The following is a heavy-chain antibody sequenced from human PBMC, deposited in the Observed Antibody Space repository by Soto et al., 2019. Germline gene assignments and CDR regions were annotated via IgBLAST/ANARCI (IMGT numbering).Heavy chain of an antibody. CDR1: GGSISSYY. Sequence: SETLSLTCTVSGGSISSYYWSWIRQPPGKGLEWIGYIYYSGSTNYNPSLKSRVTISVDTSKNQFSLKLSSVTAADTAVYYCARLSMVRGVIGAYYGMDVWGQGTTVTVSS. V-gene: IGHV4-59*08. CDR3: ARLSMVRGVIGAYYGMDV. CDR2: IYYSGST. J-gene: IGHJ6*02. D-gene: IGHD3-10*01.